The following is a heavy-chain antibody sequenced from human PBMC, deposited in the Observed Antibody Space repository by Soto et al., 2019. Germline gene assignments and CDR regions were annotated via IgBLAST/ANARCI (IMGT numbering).Heavy chain of an antibody. CDR1: GDSVSSKSGA. V-gene: IGHV6-1*01. D-gene: IGHD3-10*01. CDR3: ARDRAQYGMDV. CDR2: TYYRTNWHN. J-gene: IGHJ6*02. Sequence: QLQQSGPRLVKPSQTLSLTCAISGDSVSSKSGAWNWIRQSPSRGLEWLGRTYYRTNWHNDSAVSVRSRIIIHPDTSKNHFSLQLHSVTPEDTGVYYCARDRAQYGMDVWGQGTTVTVSS.